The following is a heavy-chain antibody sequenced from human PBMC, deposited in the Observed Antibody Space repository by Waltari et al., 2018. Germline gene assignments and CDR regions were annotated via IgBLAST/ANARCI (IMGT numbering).Heavy chain of an antibody. V-gene: IGHV3-64*07. Sequence: EVQLVESGGVVVQPGGSLRLSCAASGFTFDDYAMHWVRQAPGKGLEYVSGVNYYGGTTYYADSVKGRFIISRDNSKNTLYLQMGSLRAEDMAVYYCAREGVTRHTEFDYWGQGTLVTVSS. D-gene: IGHD3-10*01. CDR1: GFTFDDYA. CDR2: VNYYGGTT. J-gene: IGHJ4*02. CDR3: AREGVTRHTEFDY.